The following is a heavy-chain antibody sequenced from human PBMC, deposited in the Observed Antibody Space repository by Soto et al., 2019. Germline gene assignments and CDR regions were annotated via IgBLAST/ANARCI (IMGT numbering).Heavy chain of an antibody. CDR3: ARGPIIVVVPAAMMGVDY. CDR1: GFTFSSYS. D-gene: IGHD2-2*01. J-gene: IGHJ4*02. V-gene: IGHV3-21*01. Sequence: GGSLRLSCAASGFTFSSYSMNWVRQAPGKGLEWVSSISSSSSYIYYADSVKGRFTISRDNAKNSLYLQMNSLRAEDTAVYYCARGPIIVVVPAAMMGVDYWGQGTLVTVSS. CDR2: ISSSSSYI.